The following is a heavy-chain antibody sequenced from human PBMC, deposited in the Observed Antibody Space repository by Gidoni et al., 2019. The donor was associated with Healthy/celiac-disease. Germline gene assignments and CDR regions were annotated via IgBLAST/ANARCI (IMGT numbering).Heavy chain of an antibody. CDR2: IYYSGST. CDR1: AGSISSGGYY. CDR3: ARVDTAMVTYYGMDV. J-gene: IGHJ6*02. Sequence: QVQLQESGPGLVQPSQTLSLTCTVSAGSISSGGYYWSWIRQHPVKGLEWIGYIYYSGSTYYNPSLKGRVTISVDTSKNQFSLKLSSVTAADTAVYYCARVDTAMVTYYGMDVWGQGTTVTVSS. D-gene: IGHD5-18*01. V-gene: IGHV4-31*03.